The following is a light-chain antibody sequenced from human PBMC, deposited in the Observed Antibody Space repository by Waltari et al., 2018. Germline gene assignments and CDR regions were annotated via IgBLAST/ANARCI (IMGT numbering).Light chain of an antibody. CDR2: EGS. CDR3: CSYAGSSTLL. J-gene: IGLJ2*01. CDR1: SSDVGSYNL. V-gene: IGLV2-23*01. Sequence: QSALTQPPSVHGSPGQSITVSCTGTSSDVGSYNLVPWYQQPPGKAPKLMIYEGSKRPSGVSNRFSGSKSGNTASLTISGLQAEDEADYYCCSYAGSSTLLFGGGTKVTVL.